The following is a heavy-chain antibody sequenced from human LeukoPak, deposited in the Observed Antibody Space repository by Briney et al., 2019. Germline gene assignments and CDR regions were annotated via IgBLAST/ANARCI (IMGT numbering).Heavy chain of an antibody. CDR1: GYIFTSYS. Sequence: ASVKVSCKASGYIFTSYSISWVRQAPGQGLERMGWISVYNGNTNYAQKFQGRVTMTTDTSTNTAYMDLRSLGSDDTAVYYCARLEGAAAGTTGYAGYWGQGTLVTVSS. CDR2: ISVYNGNT. D-gene: IGHD6-13*01. J-gene: IGHJ4*02. V-gene: IGHV1-18*01. CDR3: ARLEGAAAGTTGYAGY.